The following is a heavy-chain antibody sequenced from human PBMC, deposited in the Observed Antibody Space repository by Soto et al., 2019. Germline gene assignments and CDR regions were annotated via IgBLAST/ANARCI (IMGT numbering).Heavy chain of an antibody. V-gene: IGHV4-59*01. Sequence: PSETLSLTCTVSGGSISSYYWSWIRQPPGKGLEWIGYIYYSGSTNYNPSLKSRVTISVDTSKNQFSLKLSSVTAADTAVYYCASDIAAAGTDAFDIWGQGTMVTVSS. CDR1: GGSISSYY. J-gene: IGHJ3*02. CDR3: ASDIAAAGTDAFDI. CDR2: IYYSGST. D-gene: IGHD6-13*01.